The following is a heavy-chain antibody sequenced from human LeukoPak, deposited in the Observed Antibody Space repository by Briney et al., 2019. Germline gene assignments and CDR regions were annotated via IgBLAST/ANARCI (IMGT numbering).Heavy chain of an antibody. CDR2: IYYSGST. Sequence: PSETLSLTCTVSGGSISSYYWGWIRQPPGKGLEWIGSIYYSGSTYYNPSLRSRVTISVDTSKNQFSLKLSSVTAADTAVYYCASYCSGGSCFLDYWGQGTLVTVSS. J-gene: IGHJ4*02. CDR3: ASYCSGGSCFLDY. CDR1: GGSISSYY. V-gene: IGHV4-39*01. D-gene: IGHD2-15*01.